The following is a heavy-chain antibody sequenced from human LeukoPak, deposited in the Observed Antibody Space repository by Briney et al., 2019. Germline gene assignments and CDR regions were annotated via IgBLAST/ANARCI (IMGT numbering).Heavy chain of an antibody. J-gene: IGHJ4*02. CDR3: AKDSYGPQGTFDY. Sequence: GGSLRLSCAASGFTFSSYAMSWVRQAPGKGLEWVSGISGSGGSTYYADSVKGRFTISRDNSKNTLYLQMNSLRAEDTAVYYCAKDSYGPQGTFDYWGQGTLVTVSS. V-gene: IGHV3-23*01. CDR1: GFTFSSYA. CDR2: ISGSGGST. D-gene: IGHD5-18*01.